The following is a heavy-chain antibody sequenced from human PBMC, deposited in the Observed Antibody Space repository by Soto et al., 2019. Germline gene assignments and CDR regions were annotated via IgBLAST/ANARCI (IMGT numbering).Heavy chain of an antibody. CDR2: ISYDGSNK. Sequence: PGGSLRLSSAASGFTFSSYGMHWVRQAPGKGLEWVAVISYDGSNKYYADSVKGRFTISRDNSKNTLYLQMNSLRAEDTAVYYCAKVYSYGGWYFDLWGRGTLVTVSS. CDR1: GFTFSSYG. D-gene: IGHD5-18*01. CDR3: AKVYSYGGWYFDL. J-gene: IGHJ2*01. V-gene: IGHV3-30*18.